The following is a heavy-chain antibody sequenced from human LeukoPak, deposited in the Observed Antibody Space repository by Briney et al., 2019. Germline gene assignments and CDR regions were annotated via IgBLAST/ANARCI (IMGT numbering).Heavy chain of an antibody. CDR1: GGSISSYY. V-gene: IGHV4-59*01. CDR3: ARFNYYGSGSYFDY. D-gene: IGHD3-10*01. Sequence: SETLSLTCTVSGGSISSYYWSWIRQPPGKGLEWIGYIYCSGSTNYNPSLKSRVTISVDTSKNQFSLKLSSVTAADTAVYYCARFNYYGSGSYFDYWGQGTLVTVSS. CDR2: IYCSGST. J-gene: IGHJ4*02.